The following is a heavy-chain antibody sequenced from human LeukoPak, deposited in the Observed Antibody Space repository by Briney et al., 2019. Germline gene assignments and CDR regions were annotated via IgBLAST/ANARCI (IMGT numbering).Heavy chain of an antibody. V-gene: IGHV3-7*01. D-gene: IGHD3-16*02. CDR2: IKQDGSEK. CDR1: GFTFSSYW. Sequence: GGSLRLSCAASGFTFSSYWMSWVRQAPGKGLEWVANIKQDGSEKYYVDSVKGRFTISRDNAKNSLYLQMNSLRAEDTAVYYCARDNRDYVWGSYRHSFDYWGQGTLVTVSS. CDR3: ARDNRDYVWGSYRHSFDY. J-gene: IGHJ4*02.